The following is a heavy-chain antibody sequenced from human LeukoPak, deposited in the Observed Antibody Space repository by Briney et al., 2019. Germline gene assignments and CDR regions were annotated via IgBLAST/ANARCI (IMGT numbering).Heavy chain of an antibody. CDR2: ITGYGAT. D-gene: IGHD6-13*01. CDR3: AKGAAAGKVDWFDP. V-gene: IGHV3-23*01. Sequence: GRSLRLSCAASGFTFSNFAMMWVRQAPGPGLQWVSTITGYGATFYADSVRGRFTIFRDTSMNTLFLQMNSLGAEDTAVYYCAKGAAAGKVDWFDPWGQGTLVTVSS. CDR1: GFTFSNFA. J-gene: IGHJ5*02.